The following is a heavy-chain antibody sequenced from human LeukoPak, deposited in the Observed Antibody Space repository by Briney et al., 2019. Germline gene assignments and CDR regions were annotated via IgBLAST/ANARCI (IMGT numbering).Heavy chain of an antibody. CDR3: AKRPRSDYQYYFDY. CDR2: ISGSGGST. J-gene: IGHJ4*02. V-gene: IGHV3-23*01. CDR1: GFTFSSYS. Sequence: GGSLRLSCAASGFTFSSYSMNWVRQAPGKGLEWVSAISGSGGSTYYADSVKGRFTISRDNSKNTLYLQMNSLRAEDTAVYYCAKRPRSDYQYYFDYWGQGTLVTVSS. D-gene: IGHD4-17*01.